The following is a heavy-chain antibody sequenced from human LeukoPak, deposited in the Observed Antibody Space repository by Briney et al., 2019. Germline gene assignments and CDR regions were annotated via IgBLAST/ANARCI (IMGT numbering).Heavy chain of an antibody. CDR1: GFTFSSYS. D-gene: IGHD6-19*01. Sequence: GGSLRLSCAASGFTFSSYSMNWVRQAPGKGLEWVSAISGSGGSTYYADSVKGRFTISRDNSKNTLYLQMNSLRAEDTAVYYCAKDEAYGAAVAGSDWFDPWGQGTLVTVSS. V-gene: IGHV3-23*01. CDR3: AKDEAYGAAVAGSDWFDP. J-gene: IGHJ5*02. CDR2: ISGSGGST.